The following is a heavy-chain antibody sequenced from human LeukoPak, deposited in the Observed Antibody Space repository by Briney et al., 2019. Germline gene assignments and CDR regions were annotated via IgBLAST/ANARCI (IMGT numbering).Heavy chain of an antibody. CDR3: ARDFTMIVVVTEYYYGMDV. CDR1: GFTFSSYS. V-gene: IGHV3-21*01. CDR2: ISSSSSYI. D-gene: IGHD3-22*01. Sequence: PGGSLRLSCAASGFTFSSYSMNWVRQAPGKGLEWVSSISSSSSYIYYADSVKGRFTISRDNAKNSLYLQMNSLRAEDTAVYYCARDFTMIVVVTEYYYGMDVWGQGTAVTVSS. J-gene: IGHJ6*02.